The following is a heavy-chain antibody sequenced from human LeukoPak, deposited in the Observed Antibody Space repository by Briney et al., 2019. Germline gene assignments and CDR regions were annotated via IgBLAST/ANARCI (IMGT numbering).Heavy chain of an antibody. Sequence: SETLSLTCTVSGGSISSSSYYWGWIRQPPGKGLEWIGSIYYSGSTYYNPSLKSRVTISVDTSKNQFSLKLSSVTAADTAVYYCARDLIIVGATFFDYWGQGTLVTVSP. CDR3: ARDLIIVGATFFDY. CDR1: GGSISSSSYY. D-gene: IGHD1-26*01. J-gene: IGHJ4*02. V-gene: IGHV4-39*07. CDR2: IYYSGST.